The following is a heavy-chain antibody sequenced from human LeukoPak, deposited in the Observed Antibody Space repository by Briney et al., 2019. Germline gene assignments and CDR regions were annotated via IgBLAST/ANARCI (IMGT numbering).Heavy chain of an antibody. CDR1: GFTSSSYS. D-gene: IGHD1-1*01. Sequence: GGSLRLSCAASGFTSSSYSMNWVRQAPGKGLEWVSSISSGSGYRYYADSVKGRFTISRDNAKNSLYLQMNSLRAEDTAVYYCARVGPGNNYMDVWGKGTTVTVSS. CDR2: ISSGSGYR. V-gene: IGHV3-21*01. J-gene: IGHJ6*03. CDR3: ARVGPGNNYMDV.